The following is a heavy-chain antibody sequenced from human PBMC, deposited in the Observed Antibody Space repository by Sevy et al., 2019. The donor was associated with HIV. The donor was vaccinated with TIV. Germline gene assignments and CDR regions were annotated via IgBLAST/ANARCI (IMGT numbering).Heavy chain of an antibody. CDR3: ATVSFYGSGSYEAWFDP. V-gene: IGHV1-24*01. Sequence: ASVKVSCKVSGYTLTELSMHWVRQAPGKGLEWMGGFDPEDGETIYAQKFQGRVTMTEDTSTDTAYMELSSLGSEDTAVYYCATVSFYGSGSYEAWFDPWGQGTLVTVSS. D-gene: IGHD3-10*01. CDR1: GYTLTELS. J-gene: IGHJ5*02. CDR2: FDPEDGET.